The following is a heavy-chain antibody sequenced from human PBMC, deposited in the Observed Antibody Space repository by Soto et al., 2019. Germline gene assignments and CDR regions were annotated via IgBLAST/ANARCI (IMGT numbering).Heavy chain of an antibody. CDR2: IIGSGGST. V-gene: IGHV3-23*01. CDR3: ARDNSFDYYDSGRYYQGALAS. Sequence: GESLRRPSAPFGIKFSSYAMGWVRPAHEKGLETASAIIGSGGSTYSADSVKGRFTISRANSKNTLYLQMNSLRTEDTPVYYCARDNSFDYYDSGRYYQGALASWGQGTLVTVSS. J-gene: IGHJ3*01. CDR1: GIKFSSYA. D-gene: IGHD3-22*01.